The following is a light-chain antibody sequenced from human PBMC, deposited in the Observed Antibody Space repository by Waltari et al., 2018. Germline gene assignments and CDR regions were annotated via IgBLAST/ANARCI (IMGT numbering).Light chain of an antibody. Sequence: DVQLTQSPSSLSASVGDRVTITCRTRDRISTYLNWYQHKPGRAPKLLIYATSSLQSGVPSRFSGSGSGTEFTLTITSLQPEDFAAYYCQQSFNTPFTFGPGTKVDIK. J-gene: IGKJ3*01. V-gene: IGKV1-39*01. CDR3: QQSFNTPFT. CDR1: DRISTY. CDR2: ATS.